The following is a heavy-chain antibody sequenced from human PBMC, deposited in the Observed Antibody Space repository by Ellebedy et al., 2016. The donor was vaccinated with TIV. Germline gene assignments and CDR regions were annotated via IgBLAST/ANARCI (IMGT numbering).Heavy chain of an antibody. Sequence: AASVKVSCKASGYPFTSYFLHWVRQAPGQGLAWMGWVKPNSPDTNYAQNFKGRVTMTRDTSTTTAYLEVNSLTDDDTAVYFCVRSPGKWNYPGDSWGQGTLVTVSS. J-gene: IGHJ4*02. D-gene: IGHD1-7*01. CDR1: GYPFTSYF. V-gene: IGHV1-2*02. CDR3: VRSPGKWNYPGDS. CDR2: VKPNSPDT.